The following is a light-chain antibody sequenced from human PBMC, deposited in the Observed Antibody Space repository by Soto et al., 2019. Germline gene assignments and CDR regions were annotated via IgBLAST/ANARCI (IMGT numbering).Light chain of an antibody. CDR2: DVS. CDR3: CSYAGSYTVV. CDR1: SSDVGGYNY. J-gene: IGLJ2*01. Sequence: QSALTQPRSVSGSPGQSVTISCTGTSSDVGGYNYVSWYQQHPGKAPKLMIYDVSKRTSGVADRFSGYKSGNTASSTISGLQAEDEADYYCCSYAGSYTVVFGGGTQLTVL. V-gene: IGLV2-11*01.